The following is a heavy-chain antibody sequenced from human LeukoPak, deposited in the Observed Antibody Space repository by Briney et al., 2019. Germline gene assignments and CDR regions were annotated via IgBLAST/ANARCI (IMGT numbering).Heavy chain of an antibody. D-gene: IGHD3-22*01. V-gene: IGHV3-30*04. J-gene: IGHJ3*02. Sequence: PGGSLRLSCAASGFTFSSYAMHWVRQAPGKGLEWVAVISYDGSNKYYADSVKGRFTISRDNSKNTLYLQMNSLRAEDTAVYYCARDRHHPQDYDSSGPTAGNAFDIWGQGTMVTVSS. CDR3: ARDRHHPQDYDSSGPTAGNAFDI. CDR1: GFTFSSYA. CDR2: ISYDGSNK.